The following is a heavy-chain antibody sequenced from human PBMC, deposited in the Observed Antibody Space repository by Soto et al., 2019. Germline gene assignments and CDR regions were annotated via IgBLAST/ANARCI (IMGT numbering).Heavy chain of an antibody. J-gene: IGHJ6*02. V-gene: IGHV4-30-2*01. CDR1: GGSISSGDYS. Sequence: SETLSLTCAVSGGSISSGDYSWSWIRQPPGKGLEWIGYIYHSGSTKYNPSLKSRVTISVDTSKNQFSLKVSSVTAADTAVYYCATASGSTYGGPYYYYGLDVWGQGTTVTVSS. D-gene: IGHD2-15*01. CDR3: ATASGSTYGGPYYYYGLDV. CDR2: IYHSGST.